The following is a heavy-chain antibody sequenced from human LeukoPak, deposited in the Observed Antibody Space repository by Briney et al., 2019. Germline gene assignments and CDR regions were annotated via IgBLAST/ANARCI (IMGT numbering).Heavy chain of an antibody. CDR1: GFTFSSYS. J-gene: IGHJ5*02. Sequence: GGSLRLSCAASGFTFSSYSMNWVRRAPGKGLEWVSSISSSSSYIYYADSVKGRFTISRDNAKNSLYLQMNSLRAEDTAVYYCARLVAAATANHWGQGTLVTVSS. CDR3: ARLVAAATANH. V-gene: IGHV3-21*01. CDR2: ISSSSSYI. D-gene: IGHD2-15*01.